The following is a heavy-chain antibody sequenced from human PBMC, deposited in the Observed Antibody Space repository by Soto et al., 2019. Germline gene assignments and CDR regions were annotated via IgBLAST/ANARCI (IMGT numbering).Heavy chain of an antibody. V-gene: IGHV1-69*01. D-gene: IGHD2-2*02. CDR3: ARQGYCSSTSYYSPYWYFDL. J-gene: IGHJ2*01. CDR2: IIPIFGTA. CDR1: GGTFSSYA. Sequence: QVQLVQSGAEVKKPGSSVKVSCKASGGTFSSYAISWVRQAPGQGLEWMGGIIPIFGTANYAQKFQGRVTITADESTSTAYMELSSLRSEDTAVYYCARQGYCSSTSYYSPYWYFDLWGRGTLVTVSS.